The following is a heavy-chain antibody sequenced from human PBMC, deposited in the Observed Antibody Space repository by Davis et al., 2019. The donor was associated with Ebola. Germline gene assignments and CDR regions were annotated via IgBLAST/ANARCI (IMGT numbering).Heavy chain of an antibody. CDR2: IDPSDSYT. D-gene: IGHD3-9*01. Sequence: PGGSLRPSCKPSGYSFTSIWIGWVRQIPGKGRGWMGRIDPSDSYTNYSPSFQGHVTISADKSISTAYLQWISLKASDTAMYYCARQGTYYDILAGYYNGNWFDPWGQGTLVTVSS. J-gene: IGHJ5*02. V-gene: IGHV5-10-1*01. CDR1: GYSFTSIW. CDR3: ARQGTYYDILAGYYNGNWFDP.